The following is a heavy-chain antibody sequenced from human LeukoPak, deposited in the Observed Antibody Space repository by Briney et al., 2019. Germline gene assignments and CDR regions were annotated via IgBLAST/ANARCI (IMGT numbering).Heavy chain of an antibody. CDR1: GYSFTSYW. Sequence: GESLKISCKGSGYSFTSYWIGWVRQMPGKGLEWMGIIYPGDSDTRYSPSFQGQVTISADKSISTAYLQWSSLKASDTTMYYCARTDGSGSYFAPRDYFDYWGQGTLVTVSS. V-gene: IGHV5-51*01. J-gene: IGHJ4*02. CDR3: ARTDGSGSYFAPRDYFDY. CDR2: IYPGDSDT. D-gene: IGHD3-10*01.